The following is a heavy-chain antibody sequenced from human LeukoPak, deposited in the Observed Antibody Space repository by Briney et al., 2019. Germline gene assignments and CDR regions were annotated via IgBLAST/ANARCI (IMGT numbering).Heavy chain of an antibody. CDR3: ARDGATPFSYYYYGMDV. CDR1: GFTFSSYG. D-gene: IGHD3-16*01. CDR2: IRYDGSNK. V-gene: IGHV3-30*02. J-gene: IGHJ6*02. Sequence: GGSLRLSCAASGFTFSSYGMHWVRQAPGKGLEWVAFIRYDGSNKYYADSVKGRFTISRDNSKNTLYLQMNSLRAEDTAVYYCARDGATPFSYYYYGMDVWGQGTTVTVSS.